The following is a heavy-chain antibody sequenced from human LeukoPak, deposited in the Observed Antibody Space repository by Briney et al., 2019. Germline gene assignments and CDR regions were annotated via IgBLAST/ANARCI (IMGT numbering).Heavy chain of an antibody. Sequence: GGSLRLSCAASGFTVSSNYMSWVRQAPGKGLEWVSVIYSGGSTYYADSVKGRFTISRDNSKNTLYLQMNSLRAEDPAVYYWGGDGNYFDGGGGNWFDPWGQGTLVTVSS. D-gene: IGHD3-22*01. J-gene: IGHJ5*02. CDR2: IYSGGST. CDR1: GFTVSSNY. V-gene: IGHV3-66*02. CDR3: GGDGNYFDGGGGNWFDP.